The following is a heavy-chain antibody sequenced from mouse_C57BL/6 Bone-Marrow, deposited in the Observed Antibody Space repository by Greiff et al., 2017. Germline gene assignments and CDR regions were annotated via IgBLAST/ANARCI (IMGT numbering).Heavy chain of an antibody. CDR3: VYSNYGAWFAY. CDR1: GYAFTNSL. Sequence: VQLQQSGAELVRPGTSVKVSCKASGYAFTNSLIEWVKQRPGQGLEWIGLINPGSGGTNYNEKFKGKATLTADKSSSTAYMQLSSLTSEDSAVYFCVYSNYGAWFAYWGQGTLVTVSA. V-gene: IGHV1-54*01. CDR2: INPGSGGT. D-gene: IGHD2-5*01. J-gene: IGHJ3*01.